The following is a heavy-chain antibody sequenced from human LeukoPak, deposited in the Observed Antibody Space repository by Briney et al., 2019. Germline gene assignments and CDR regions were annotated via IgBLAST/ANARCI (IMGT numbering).Heavy chain of an antibody. Sequence: GRSLRLSCAASGFSFSSYGMHWVRQAPGKGLEWLTVISYDGNTIYYADSVKGRFTISRDNSKNTLYLQMNSLRIEDTAVYYCAKDLSVVGAHDSFGVWGQGTMVTVSS. D-gene: IGHD1-26*01. CDR3: AKDLSVVGAHDSFGV. J-gene: IGHJ3*01. CDR1: GFSFSSYG. V-gene: IGHV3-30*18. CDR2: ISYDGNTI.